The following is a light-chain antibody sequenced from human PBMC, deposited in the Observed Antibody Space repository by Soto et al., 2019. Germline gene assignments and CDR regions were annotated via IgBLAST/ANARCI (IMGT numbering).Light chain of an antibody. CDR1: SSDVGGYNY. CDR3: SSYAGSNNVV. Sequence: SALTQPPSASGSPGQSVTISCTGTSSDVGGYNYVSWYQQHPGNAPKLMIYDVSKRPSGVPDRFSGSKSGNTASLTVSGLQAEDEADYYCSSYAGSNNVVFGGGTQLTVL. V-gene: IGLV2-8*01. CDR2: DVS. J-gene: IGLJ2*01.